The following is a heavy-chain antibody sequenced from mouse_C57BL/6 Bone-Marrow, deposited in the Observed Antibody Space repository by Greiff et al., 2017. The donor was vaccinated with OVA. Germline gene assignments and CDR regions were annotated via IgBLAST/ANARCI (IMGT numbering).Heavy chain of an antibody. J-gene: IGHJ1*03. D-gene: IGHD1-1*01. V-gene: IGHV5-4*01. CDR1: GFTFSSYA. CDR3: ARERYGSTYWYFDV. Sequence: EVKVVESGGGLVKPGGSLKLSCAASGFTFSSYAMSWVRQTPEKRLEWVATISDGGSYTYYPDNVKGRFTISRDNAKNNLYLQMSHLKSEDTAMYYCARERYGSTYWYFDVWGTGTTVTVSS. CDR2: ISDGGSYT.